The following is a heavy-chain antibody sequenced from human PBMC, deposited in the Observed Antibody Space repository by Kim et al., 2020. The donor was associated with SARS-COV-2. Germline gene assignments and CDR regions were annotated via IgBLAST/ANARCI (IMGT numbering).Heavy chain of an antibody. CDR3: ARRVPRNIVVVPAAQRSYYFDY. J-gene: IGHJ4*02. D-gene: IGHD2-2*01. CDR2: INHSGST. Sequence: SETLSLTCAVYGGSFSGYYWSWIRQPPGKGLEWIGEINHSGSTNYNPSLKSRVTISVDTSKNQFSLKLSSVTAADTAVYYCARRVPRNIVVVPAAQRSYYFDYWGQGTLVTVSS. CDR1: GGSFSGYY. V-gene: IGHV4-34*01.